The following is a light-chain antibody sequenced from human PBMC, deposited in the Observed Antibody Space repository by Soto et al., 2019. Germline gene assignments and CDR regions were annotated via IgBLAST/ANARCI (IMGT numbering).Light chain of an antibody. CDR2: EVS. Sequence: QSALTQPASVSGSPGQSITISCTGTSSDVGSYNYVSWYQQHPGKAPKLMMYEVSNRPSWVSNRFSGSKSGSTASLTIYGLQADDEADYYCSSFTTSSSLYVFGSGTKLTVL. CDR3: SSFTTSSSLYV. V-gene: IGLV2-14*01. CDR1: SSDVGSYNY. J-gene: IGLJ1*01.